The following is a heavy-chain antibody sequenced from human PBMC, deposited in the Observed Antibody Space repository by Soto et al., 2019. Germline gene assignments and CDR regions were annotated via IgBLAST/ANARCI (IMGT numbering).Heavy chain of an antibody. Sequence: SETLSLTCTVSGGSISSGGYYWSWIRQHPGKGLEWIGYIYYSGSTYYNPSLKSRVTISVDTSNNHFSLYLQMDSLRAEDTAVYYCAKDSRLYDSTNWSDSWGRGTLVTVSS. D-gene: IGHD3-22*01. CDR3: AKDSRLYDSTNWSDS. J-gene: IGHJ5*01. CDR1: GGSISSGGYY. V-gene: IGHV4-31*03. CDR2: IYYSGST.